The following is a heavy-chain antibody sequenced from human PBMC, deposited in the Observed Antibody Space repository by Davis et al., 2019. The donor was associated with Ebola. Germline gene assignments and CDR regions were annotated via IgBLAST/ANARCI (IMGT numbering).Heavy chain of an antibody. CDR3: ARENVERDGSFDY. V-gene: IGHV4-34*01. Sequence: SETLSLTCAVYGGSLSNYYWSWSRQPPGKGLEWICEIHPSGSSFYYPALQERFTISLDTSNNQVSLNLRSVTAADTAIYYCARENVERDGSFDYWGQGSLVTVSS. CDR2: IHPSGSS. D-gene: IGHD5-24*01. J-gene: IGHJ4*02. CDR1: GGSLSNYY.